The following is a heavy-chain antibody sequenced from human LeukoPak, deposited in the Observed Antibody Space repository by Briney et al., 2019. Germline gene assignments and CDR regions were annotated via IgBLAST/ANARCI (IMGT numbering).Heavy chain of an antibody. Sequence: GGSLRLSCAASGFTFSSYGMHWVRQAPGKGLEWVAVISYDGSNKYYADSVKGRFTISRDDSKNTVYLQMNGLRTEDTAVYYCAKDEEDCSSTSCFRGDYFDYWGQGTLVTVSS. J-gene: IGHJ4*02. V-gene: IGHV3-30*18. CDR2: ISYDGSNK. CDR1: GFTFSSYG. D-gene: IGHD2-2*01. CDR3: AKDEEDCSSTSCFRGDYFDY.